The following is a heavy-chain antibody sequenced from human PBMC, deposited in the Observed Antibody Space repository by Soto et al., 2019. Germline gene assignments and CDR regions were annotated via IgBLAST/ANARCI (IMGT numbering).Heavy chain of an antibody. V-gene: IGHV3-30-3*01. Sequence: QVQLVESGGGVVQPGRSLRLSCAASGFTFSSYAMHWVRQAPGKGLEWVAVISYDGSNKYYADSVKGRFTISRDNSKNTPYLQMNSLRAEDTAVYYCASPGAYCSGGSCYSGDFDYWGQGTLVTVSS. J-gene: IGHJ4*02. CDR3: ASPGAYCSGGSCYSGDFDY. CDR2: ISYDGSNK. D-gene: IGHD2-15*01. CDR1: GFTFSSYA.